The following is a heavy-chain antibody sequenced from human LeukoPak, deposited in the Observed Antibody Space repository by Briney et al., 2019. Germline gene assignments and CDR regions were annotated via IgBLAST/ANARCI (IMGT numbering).Heavy chain of an antibody. CDR3: ARLYSRFYYYYMDV. V-gene: IGHV4-38-2*02. Sequence: SETLSLTCSVSGYSISSGYYWGWIRQPPGKGLQWIGSFYYSGSTYYNPSLKSRVTIYVDTSKNQFSLKLSSVTAADTAVYYCARLYSRFYYYYMDVWGKGTTVTVSS. J-gene: IGHJ6*03. D-gene: IGHD6-13*01. CDR1: GYSISSGYY. CDR2: FYYSGST.